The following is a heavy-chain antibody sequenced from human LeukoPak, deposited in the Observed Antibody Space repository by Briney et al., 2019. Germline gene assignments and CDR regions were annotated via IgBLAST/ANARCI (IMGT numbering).Heavy chain of an antibody. CDR1: GFTFSSYS. V-gene: IGHV3-21*01. Sequence: PGGSLRLSCAASGFTFSSYSMNWVRQAPGKGLEWVSSISSSSSYIYYADSVKGRFTISRDNAKNSLYLQMNSLRAEDTAVYYCARVALEYSSSDDAFDIWGQGTMVTVSS. CDR2: ISSSSSYI. D-gene: IGHD6-6*01. J-gene: IGHJ3*02. CDR3: ARVALEYSSSDDAFDI.